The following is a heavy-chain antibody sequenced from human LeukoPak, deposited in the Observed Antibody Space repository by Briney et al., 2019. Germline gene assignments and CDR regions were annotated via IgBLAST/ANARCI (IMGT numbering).Heavy chain of an antibody. D-gene: IGHD1-26*01. J-gene: IGHJ5*02. Sequence: SVKVSCKASGDTFTSYAISWVRQAPGQGLEWMGRIIPISGTANYAQKFQGRVTITTDQSKSTAYMELSSLRSEDTAVYYCARGVGYSGSYLGSLNWFDPWGQRSMVSVCS. CDR3: ARGVGYSGSYLGSLNWFDP. V-gene: IGHV1-69*05. CDR1: GDTFTSYA. CDR2: IIPISGTA.